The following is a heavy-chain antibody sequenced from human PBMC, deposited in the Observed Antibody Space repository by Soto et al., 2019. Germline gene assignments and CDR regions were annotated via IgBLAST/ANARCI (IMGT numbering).Heavy chain of an antibody. CDR3: ARLSSSRGVY. Sequence: AETLSLTCTVSGGSISSSSYYWGWIRQPPGKGLEWIGSIYYSGSTYYNPSLKSRVTISVDTSKNQFSLKLSSVTAADTAVYYCARLSSSRGVYWGQGTLVTVSS. D-gene: IGHD6-6*01. CDR1: GGSISSSSYY. V-gene: IGHV4-39*01. J-gene: IGHJ4*02. CDR2: IYYSGST.